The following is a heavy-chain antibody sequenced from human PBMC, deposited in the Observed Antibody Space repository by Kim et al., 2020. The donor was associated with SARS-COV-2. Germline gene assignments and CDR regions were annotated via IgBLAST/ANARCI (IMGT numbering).Heavy chain of an antibody. CDR1: GFTVSSNY. D-gene: IGHD3-10*01. V-gene: IGHV3-53*01. J-gene: IGHJ3*02. CDR3: ASSYYYGSGSYYDYAFDI. Sequence: GGSLRLSCAASGFTVSSNYMSWVRQAPGKGLEWVSVIYSGGSTYYADSVKGRFTISRDNSKNTLYLQMNSLRAEDTAVYYCASSYYYGSGSYYDYAFDIWGQGTMVTVSS. CDR2: IYSGGST.